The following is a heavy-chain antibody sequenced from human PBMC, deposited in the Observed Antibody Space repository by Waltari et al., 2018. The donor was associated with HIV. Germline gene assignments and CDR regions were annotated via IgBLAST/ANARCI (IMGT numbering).Heavy chain of an antibody. CDR3: ARNGDYAPAY. J-gene: IGHJ4*02. CDR1: GDTFRTYT. D-gene: IGHD4-17*01. V-gene: IGHV1-69*01. Sequence: GVKKPGSSVKVSCRASGDTFRTYTISWVRQAPGQGLEWMGGITPIFKTTKYAQKFQGRVTLTADESTRTTYMELTSLRSDDTAMYYCARNGDYAPAYRGQGTLVTVSS. CDR2: ITPIFKTT.